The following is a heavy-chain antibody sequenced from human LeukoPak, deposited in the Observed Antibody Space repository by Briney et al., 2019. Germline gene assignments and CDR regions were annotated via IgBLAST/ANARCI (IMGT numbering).Heavy chain of an antibody. D-gene: IGHD3-3*01. V-gene: IGHV1-18*01. CDR2: ISAYNGNT. J-gene: IGHJ4*02. Sequence: ASVKVSCKASGYTFTSYGISWVRQAPGQGLEWMGWISAYNGNTNYAQKLQGRVTMTTDTSTSTAYMELRSLRSDDTAVYYCARVGTDFWSGYYPQVATRFYYFDYWGQGTLVTVSS. CDR1: GYTFTSYG. CDR3: ARVGTDFWSGYYPQVATRFYYFDY.